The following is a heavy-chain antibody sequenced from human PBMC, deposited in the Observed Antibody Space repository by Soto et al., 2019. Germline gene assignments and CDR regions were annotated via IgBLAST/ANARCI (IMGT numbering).Heavy chain of an antibody. CDR1: GFTFDDYA. CDR3: AKDSIVATNTPSFDY. J-gene: IGHJ4*02. Sequence: PGGSLRLSCAASGFTFDDYAMHWVRQAPGKGLEWVSGISWNSGSIGYADSVKGRFTISRDNAKNSLYLQMNSLRAEDTALYYCAKDSIVATNTPSFDYWGQGTLVTVSS. CDR2: ISWNSGSI. D-gene: IGHD5-12*01. V-gene: IGHV3-9*01.